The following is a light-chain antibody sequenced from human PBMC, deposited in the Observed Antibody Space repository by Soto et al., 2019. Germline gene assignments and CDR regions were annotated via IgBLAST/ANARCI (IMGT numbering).Light chain of an antibody. V-gene: IGKV3-20*01. CDR2: GAS. J-gene: IGKJ1*01. CDR3: QQYGNAPPT. CDR1: QSVSSSY. Sequence: DIVLTQSPGTLSLSPGERATLSCRASQSVSSSYLAWYQQTPGQAPRLLMYGASNRATGIPDRFSGSGSGTDFTLTIIRLEPEDFAVYHCQQYGNAPPTFGQGTKVDI.